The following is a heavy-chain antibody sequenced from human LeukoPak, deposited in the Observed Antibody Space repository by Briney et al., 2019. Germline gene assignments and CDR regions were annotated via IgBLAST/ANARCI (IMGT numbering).Heavy chain of an antibody. CDR2: INQDGSRK. Sequence: GGSLRLSCAASGFTFSNYWMSWVRQAPGKGLEWVANINQDGSRKYYVDSVKGRFTISRDNAKNSLYLQVNSLRAEDTAVYSCARDGMGVIKAFDIWGQGTMVTVSS. CDR1: GFTFSNYW. D-gene: IGHD3-10*01. J-gene: IGHJ3*02. CDR3: ARDGMGVIKAFDI. V-gene: IGHV3-7*05.